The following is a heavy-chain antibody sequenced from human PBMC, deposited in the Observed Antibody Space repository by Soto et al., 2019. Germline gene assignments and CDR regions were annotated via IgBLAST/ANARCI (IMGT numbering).Heavy chain of an antibody. J-gene: IGHJ6*02. D-gene: IGHD6-13*01. CDR1: GFTFSSYW. CDR3: ASLLFHSSSWYYYYYGMDV. Sequence: GGSLRLSCAASGFTFSSYWMSWVRQAPGKGLEWVANIKQDGSEKYYVDSVKDRFTISRDNAKNSLYLQMNSLRAEDTAVYYCASLLFHSSSWYYYYYGMDVWGQGTTVTVSS. V-gene: IGHV3-7*03. CDR2: IKQDGSEK.